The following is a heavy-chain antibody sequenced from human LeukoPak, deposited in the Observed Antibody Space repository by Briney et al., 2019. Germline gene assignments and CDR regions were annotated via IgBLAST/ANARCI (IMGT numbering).Heavy chain of an antibody. CDR1: GGSISSHY. CDR3: ASGQMATRFDY. V-gene: IGHV4-59*11. D-gene: IGHD5-24*01. Sequence: PSETLSLTCTVSGGSISSHYWSWIRQPPGKGLEWIGYIYYSGSTNYNPSLKSRVTISVDTSKNQFSLKLSSVTAADTAVYYCASGQMATRFDYRGQGTLVTVSS. J-gene: IGHJ4*02. CDR2: IYYSGST.